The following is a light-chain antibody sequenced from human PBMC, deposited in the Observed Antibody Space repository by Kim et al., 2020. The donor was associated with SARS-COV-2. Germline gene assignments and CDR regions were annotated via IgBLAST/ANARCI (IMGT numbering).Light chain of an antibody. J-gene: IGKJ3*01. V-gene: IGKV1-39*01. Sequence: DIQMTQSPSSLSASVGDRVTITCRTSQNINSHLNWYHQKPGRAPKLLIYAASTLQGGVPSRFSGGGSETDFTLTISSLQPGDFATYFCQQTYISPFTFGPGTKVDIK. CDR2: AAS. CDR1: QNINSH. CDR3: QQTYISPFT.